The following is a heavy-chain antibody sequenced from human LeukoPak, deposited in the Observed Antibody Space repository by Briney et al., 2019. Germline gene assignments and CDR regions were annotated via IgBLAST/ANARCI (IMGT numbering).Heavy chain of an antibody. J-gene: IGHJ4*02. CDR1: GGAISSGCYY. V-gene: IGHV4-31*03. Sequence: SKTLSLTCTVSGGAISSGCYYWSWIRQHPGKGLEWIGYIYYSGSTYYNPSLKSRVTISVDTSKNQFSLKLSSVTAADTAVYYCARCGYSYGLRYFDYWGQGTLVTVSS. CDR2: IYYSGST. D-gene: IGHD5-18*01. CDR3: ARCGYSYGLRYFDY.